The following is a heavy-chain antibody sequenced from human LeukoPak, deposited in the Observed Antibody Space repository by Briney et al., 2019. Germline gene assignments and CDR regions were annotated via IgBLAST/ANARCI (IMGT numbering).Heavy chain of an antibody. J-gene: IGHJ4*02. CDR3: ARDGGSGWYRTFDY. CDR1: GYTFTRYY. V-gene: IGHV1-2*02. CDR2: INPNSGGT. Sequence: GASVKVSCEASGYTFTRYYMHWVRQAPGQGLEWRGWINPNSGGTNYAQKFQGRVTMTRDTSISTAYMELSRLRSDDTAVYYCARDGGSGWYRTFDYWGQGTLVTVSS. D-gene: IGHD6-19*01.